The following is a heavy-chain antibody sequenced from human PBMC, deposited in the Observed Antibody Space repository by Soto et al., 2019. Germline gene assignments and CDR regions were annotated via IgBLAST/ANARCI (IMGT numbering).Heavy chain of an antibody. D-gene: IGHD6-13*01. CDR1: GYTFTSYG. CDR2: ISAYNGNT. J-gene: IGHJ6*03. CDR3: AGTGGGRQLVTYYYYYMDV. Sequence: QVQLVQSGAEVKKPGASVKVSCKASGYTFTSYGISWVRQAPGQGLEWMGWISAYNGNTNYAQKLQGRVTMTTDTSTSKGYMELRSLRSDDTAVYYCAGTGGGRQLVTYYYYYMDVWGKGTTVTVSS. V-gene: IGHV1-18*01.